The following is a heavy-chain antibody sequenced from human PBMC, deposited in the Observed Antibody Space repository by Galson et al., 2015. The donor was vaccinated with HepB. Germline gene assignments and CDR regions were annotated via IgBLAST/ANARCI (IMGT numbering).Heavy chain of an antibody. CDR3: ARAARIVVVPAAKDAFDI. CDR2: INAGNGNT. Sequence: SVKVSCKASGYTFTSYAMHWVRQAPGQRLEWMGWINAGNGNTKYSQKFQGRVTITRDTSASTAYMELSSLRSEDTAVYYCARAARIVVVPAAKDAFDIWGQGTMVTVSS. V-gene: IGHV1-3*01. D-gene: IGHD2-2*01. J-gene: IGHJ3*02. CDR1: GYTFTSYA.